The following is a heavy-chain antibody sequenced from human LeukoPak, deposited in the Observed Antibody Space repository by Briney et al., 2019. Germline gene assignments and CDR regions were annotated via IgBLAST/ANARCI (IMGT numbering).Heavy chain of an antibody. CDR3: AREVAVASKGDAFDI. CDR1: GFTFSGYS. V-gene: IGHV3-21*01. CDR2: ISSSSGYI. J-gene: IGHJ3*02. Sequence: PGGSLRLSCAASGFTFSGYSMNWVRQAPGKGLEWVSSISSSSGYIYYADSVKGRFTISRDNAKNSLYLQMSSLRAEDTAVYYCAREVAVASKGDAFDIWGQGTMVTVSS. D-gene: IGHD6-19*01.